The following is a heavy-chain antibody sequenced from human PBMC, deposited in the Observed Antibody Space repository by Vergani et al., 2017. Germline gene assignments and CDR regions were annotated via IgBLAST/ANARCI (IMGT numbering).Heavy chain of an antibody. J-gene: IGHJ4*02. CDR3: ATALFGNLWNYGHY. Sequence: EVQLVESGGGLVQPGRSLRLSCAASGFTFDDYAMHWVRQAPGKGLEWVSGISWNSGSIGYADSVKGRFTISRDNAKNSLYLQMNSLRAEDTALYYCATALFGNLWNYGHYWGQGTLVTVSS. D-gene: IGHD1-7*01. V-gene: IGHV3-9*01. CDR1: GFTFDDYA. CDR2: ISWNSGSI.